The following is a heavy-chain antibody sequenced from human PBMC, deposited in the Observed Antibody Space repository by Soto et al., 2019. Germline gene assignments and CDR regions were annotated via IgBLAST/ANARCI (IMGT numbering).Heavy chain of an antibody. CDR2: INPSGGST. Sequence: GASVKVSCKASGYTFTSYYMHWVRQAPGQGLEWMGIINPSGGSTSYAQKFQGRVTMTRDTSTSTVYMELSSLRSEDTAVYYCARDGHWGTYYDILTGLYGMDVWGQGTTVTVSS. CDR3: ARDGHWGTYYDILTGLYGMDV. CDR1: GYTFTSYY. V-gene: IGHV1-46*01. D-gene: IGHD3-9*01. J-gene: IGHJ6*02.